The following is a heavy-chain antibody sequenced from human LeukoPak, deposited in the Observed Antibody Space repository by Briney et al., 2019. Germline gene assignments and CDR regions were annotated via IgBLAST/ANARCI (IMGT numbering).Heavy chain of an antibody. Sequence: GESLKISCKGSGYSFTSYWIGWVRQMPGKGLEWMGIPYPGDSDTRYSPSFQGQVTISADRSITTAYLQWSSLKASDTAMYYCARLYLPYTSAWYGSAFDIWGQGTMVTVSS. CDR1: GYSFTSYW. D-gene: IGHD6-13*01. CDR2: PYPGDSDT. CDR3: ARLYLPYTSAWYGSAFDI. V-gene: IGHV5-51*01. J-gene: IGHJ3*02.